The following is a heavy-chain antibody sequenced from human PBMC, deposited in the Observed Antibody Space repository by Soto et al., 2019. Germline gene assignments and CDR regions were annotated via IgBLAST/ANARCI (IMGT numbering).Heavy chain of an antibody. V-gene: IGHV6-1*01. CDR3: ARDLIAAAGTSSYYYMDV. D-gene: IGHD6-13*01. J-gene: IGHJ6*03. CDR2: TYYRSKWYN. Sequence: SQTLSLTCAISGDSVSSNSAAWNWIRQSPSRGLEWLGRTYYRSKWYNDYAVSVKSRITINPDTSKNQFSLQLNSVTPEDTAVYYCARDLIAAAGTSSYYYMDVWGKGTMVTVSS. CDR1: GDSVSSNSAA.